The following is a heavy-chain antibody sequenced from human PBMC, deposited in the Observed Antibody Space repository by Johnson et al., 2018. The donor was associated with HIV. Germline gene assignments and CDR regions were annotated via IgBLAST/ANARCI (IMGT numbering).Heavy chain of an antibody. V-gene: IGHV3-66*01. D-gene: IGHD6-13*01. J-gene: IGHJ3*02. CDR2: IYSGGST. Sequence: VQLVESGGGLVQPGGSLRLSCSASGFSVSSNYMTWVRQAPGKGLEWVSVIYSGGSTYYADSVKGRLTISRDNSKNTLYLQMNSLRAEDTAVYYCAKDLGVAADPDAFDIWGQGTMVTVSS. CDR3: AKDLGVAADPDAFDI. CDR1: GFSVSSNY.